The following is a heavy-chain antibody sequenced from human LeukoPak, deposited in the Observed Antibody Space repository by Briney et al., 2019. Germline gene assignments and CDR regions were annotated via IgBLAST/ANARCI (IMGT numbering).Heavy chain of an antibody. V-gene: IGHV3-53*01. D-gene: IGHD7-27*01. CDR2: IYTGGTT. J-gene: IGHJ4*02. Sequence: PGGSLRLTCTASGFTVSGTHMSWVRQAPGKGLEWVSAIYTGGTTYYADSVAGRFTISRDNSKNTLYLLMNSLRTEDTAVYYCARDQATSGRGLDSWGQGILVAVSS. CDR3: ARDQATSGRGLDS. CDR1: GFTVSGTH.